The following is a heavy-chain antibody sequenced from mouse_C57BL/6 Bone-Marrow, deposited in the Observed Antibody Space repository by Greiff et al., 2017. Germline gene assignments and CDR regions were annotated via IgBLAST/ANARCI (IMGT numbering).Heavy chain of an antibody. Sequence: VQLQQSGPELVKPGASVKISCKASGYTFTDYYMNWVKQSHGKSLEWIGDINPNNGGTSYNQKFKGKATLTVDKSSSTAYMELRSLTSEDSAVYYCARYYYGSSYYAMDYWGQGPSVTVSS. J-gene: IGHJ4*01. CDR1: GYTFTDYY. CDR3: ARYYYGSSYYAMDY. CDR2: INPNNGGT. D-gene: IGHD1-1*01. V-gene: IGHV1-26*01.